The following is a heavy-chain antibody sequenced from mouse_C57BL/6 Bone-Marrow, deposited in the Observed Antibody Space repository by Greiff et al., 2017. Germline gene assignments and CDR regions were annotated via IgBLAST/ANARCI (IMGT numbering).Heavy chain of an antibody. D-gene: IGHD1-2*01. CDR1: GYTFTSYW. CDR2: IYPGSGST. J-gene: IGHJ2*01. V-gene: IGHV1-55*01. Sequence: QVQLQQPGAELAKPGASVKMSCKASGYTFTSYWITWVKQRPGQGLEWIGDIYPGSGSTNYNEKFKSKATLTVDTSSSTAYMQLSSLTSEDSAFYYCARDYYGPGYYFDYWGQGTTLTGSS. CDR3: ARDYYGPGYYFDY.